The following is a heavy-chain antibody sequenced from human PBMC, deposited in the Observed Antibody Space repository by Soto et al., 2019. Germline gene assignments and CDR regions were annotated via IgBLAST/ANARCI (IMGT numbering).Heavy chain of an antibody. CDR3: ARGGVYSCYD. Sequence: EVQVLESGGGLVQPGGSLRLSYAASGFTFSSYAMSWVRQAPGKGLEWVSTISSSGDSTLYADSVKGRFTISRDNSKNTLYLQVNSLRVEDTAVYYCARGGVYSCYDWGQGTLVTVSS. D-gene: IGHD5-12*01. V-gene: IGHV3-23*01. J-gene: IGHJ4*02. CDR2: ISSSGDST. CDR1: GFTFSSYA.